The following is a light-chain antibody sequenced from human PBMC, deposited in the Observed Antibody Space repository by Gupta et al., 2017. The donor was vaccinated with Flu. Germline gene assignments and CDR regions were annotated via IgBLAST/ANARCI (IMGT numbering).Light chain of an antibody. CDR3: QQYDNLPYT. Sequence: EIQMTQPPSSLSASVGDRVTITCQASQDISNYLNWYQQKPGKAPKLLIYDASNLETGVPSRFSGSGSGTDFTFTISSLQPEDIATYYCQQYDNLPYTFGQGTKLEIK. CDR2: DAS. CDR1: QDISNY. J-gene: IGKJ2*01. V-gene: IGKV1-33*01.